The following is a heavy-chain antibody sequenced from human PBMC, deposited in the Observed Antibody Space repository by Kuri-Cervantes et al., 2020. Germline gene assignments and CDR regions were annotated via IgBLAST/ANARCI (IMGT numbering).Heavy chain of an antibody. J-gene: IGHJ4*02. CDR2: FDPEDGET. V-gene: IGHV1-24*01. CDR1: GYTLSELS. CDR3: ARSIQLGIVSERALDY. D-gene: IGHD1-1*01. Sequence: ASVKVSCKVSGYTLSELSIHWVRQAPGKGLEWMGGFDPEDGETIYAQKFQGRVTMTEDTSTDTAYMELSSLRSDDTAVYYCARSIQLGIVSERALDYWGQGTLVTVSS.